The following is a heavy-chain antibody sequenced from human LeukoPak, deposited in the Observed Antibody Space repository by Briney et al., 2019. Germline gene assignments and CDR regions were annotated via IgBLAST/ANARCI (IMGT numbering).Heavy chain of an antibody. V-gene: IGHV1-46*01. J-gene: IGHJ6*02. CDR1: GYSFTNYY. Sequence: GASVKVSCKASGYSFTNYYMHWVRQAPGQGLEWMGIINPSGGSPSYAQKFQGRVTMTRDTFTSTVYMELSSLRSEDTAVYYCARELAPGYHPPGGMDVWGQGTTVTVSS. D-gene: IGHD6-13*01. CDR2: INPSGGSP. CDR3: ARELAPGYHPPGGMDV.